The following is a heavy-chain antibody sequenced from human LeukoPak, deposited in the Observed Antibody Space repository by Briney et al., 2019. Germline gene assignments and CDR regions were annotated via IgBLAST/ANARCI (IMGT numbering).Heavy chain of an antibody. CDR1: GYPFTIYD. CDR3: ARGYCSSTSCYLFDY. V-gene: IGHV1-8*01. J-gene: IGHJ4*02. Sequence: ASVKVSCKASGYPFTIYDINWVRQAPGQGLEYMGWKNPNTGGTVYAQKLQGRVTMTTDTSTSTAYMELRSLRSDDTAVYYCARGYCSSTSCYLFDYWGQGTLVTVSS. CDR2: KNPNTGGT. D-gene: IGHD2-2*01.